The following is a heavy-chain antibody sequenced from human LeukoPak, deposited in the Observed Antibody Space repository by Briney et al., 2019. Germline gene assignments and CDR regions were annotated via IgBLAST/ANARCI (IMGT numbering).Heavy chain of an antibody. V-gene: IGHV3-23*01. D-gene: IGHD1-14*01. J-gene: IGHJ4*02. CDR1: GLSFGFYA. CDR3: AKDFVRYNIQFDY. Sequence: PGGSLRLSCAASGLSFGFYAMSWARQAPGKGLEWVSSISGGGAGTYYADSVRGRFTISRDNSKNTLYLQMDSLRAEDTALYYCAKDFVRYNIQFDYWGQGALVTVSS. CDR2: ISGGGAGT.